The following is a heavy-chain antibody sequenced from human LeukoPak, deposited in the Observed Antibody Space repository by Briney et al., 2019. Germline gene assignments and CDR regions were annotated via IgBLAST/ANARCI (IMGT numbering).Heavy chain of an antibody. CDR2: LYSGGST. V-gene: IGHV3-53*01. Sequence: GGSLRLSCAASGFTVSSNYMSWVRQAPGKGLEGVSVLYSGGSTYYADSVKGRFTISRDNSKNTLYLQMNSLRAEDTAVYYCARAMGGLAAAGSSMSYFDYWGQGTLVTVSS. D-gene: IGHD6-13*01. CDR3: ARAMGGLAAAGSSMSYFDY. J-gene: IGHJ4*02. CDR1: GFTVSSNY.